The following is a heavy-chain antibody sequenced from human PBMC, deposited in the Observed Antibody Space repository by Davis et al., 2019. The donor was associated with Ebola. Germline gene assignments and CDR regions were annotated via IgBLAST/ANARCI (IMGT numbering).Heavy chain of an antibody. J-gene: IGHJ4*02. CDR1: GFTFSSHT. CDR2: ITSTGGTI. CDR3: VTGRTFDY. V-gene: IGHV3-21*03. Sequence: GESLKISCAASGFTFSSHTMNWVRQSSLKGLEWLATITSTGGTIYYADSVKGRFTISRDNAKNSLSLQMNSLKVEDTALYYCVTGRTFDYWGQGTLVTVSS. D-gene: IGHD1-1*01.